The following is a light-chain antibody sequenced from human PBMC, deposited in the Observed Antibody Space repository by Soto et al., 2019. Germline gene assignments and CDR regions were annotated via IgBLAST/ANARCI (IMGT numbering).Light chain of an antibody. V-gene: IGKV3-15*01. CDR3: QQDNVSPLT. CDR1: QSVSSN. Sequence: EIVMTQSPATLSVSPGERATLSCRASQSVSSNLAWYQQKPGQPPKLLICVASTRATGIPARFSGSVSTTEFTLTSSILHSEDVAVYYCQQDNVSPLTFGGGTKVEFK. CDR2: VAS. J-gene: IGKJ4*01.